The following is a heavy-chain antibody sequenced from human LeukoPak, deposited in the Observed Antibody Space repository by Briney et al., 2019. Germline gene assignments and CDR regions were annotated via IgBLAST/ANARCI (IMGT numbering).Heavy chain of an antibody. D-gene: IGHD6-13*01. CDR1: GYTLTELS. CDR3: AREGDSSSPLDI. V-gene: IGHV1-24*01. J-gene: IGHJ3*02. CDR2: FDPEDGET. Sequence: ASVKVSCKVSGYTLTELSMHWVRQAPGKGLEWMGGFDPEDGETIYAQKFQGRVTITADKSTSTAYMELSSLRSEDTAVYYCAREGDSSSPLDIWGQGTMVTVSS.